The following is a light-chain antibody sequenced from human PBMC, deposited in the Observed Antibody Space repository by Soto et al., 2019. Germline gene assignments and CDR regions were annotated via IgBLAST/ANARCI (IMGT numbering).Light chain of an antibody. CDR3: TSYAGTYTLL. CDR1: SSDIGAYGY. J-gene: IGLJ2*01. CDR2: EVD. V-gene: IGLV2-14*01. Sequence: QSVLTQPASVSGSPGQSITIFCTGTSSDIGAYGYVSWYQQRPGRAPKLIIYEVDNRPSGVSNRFSGSKSGNTASLTISGLQAEDEGHYYCTSYAGTYTLLFAGGTKLTVL.